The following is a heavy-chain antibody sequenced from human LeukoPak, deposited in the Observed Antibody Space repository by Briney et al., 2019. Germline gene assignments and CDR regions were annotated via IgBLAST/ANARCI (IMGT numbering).Heavy chain of an antibody. D-gene: IGHD3-16*01. CDR2: ISQSATT. J-gene: IGHJ4*02. V-gene: IGHV3-23*01. Sequence: GGSLRLSCAASGFTFSGYAMSWVRQAPGKGLEWVSSISQSATTYYTDSVKGRFTISRDNSKNTLYLQMHSLRAEDTAIYYCAKVSVCYGCYLDYWGQGTLVTVS. CDR1: GFTFSGYA. CDR3: AKVSVCYGCYLDY.